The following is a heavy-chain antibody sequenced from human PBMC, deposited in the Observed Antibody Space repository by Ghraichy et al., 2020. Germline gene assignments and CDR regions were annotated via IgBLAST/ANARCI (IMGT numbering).Heavy chain of an antibody. D-gene: IGHD1-26*01. CDR2: IYYSGST. V-gene: IGHV4-31*03. Sequence: SETLSLTCTVSGGSISSGGYYWSWIRQHPGKGLEWIGYIYYSGSTYYNPSLKSRVTISVDTSKNQFSLKLSSVTAADTAVYYCARGDYWELLRFDYWGQGTLVTVSS. J-gene: IGHJ4*02. CDR1: GGSISSGGYY. CDR3: ARGDYWELLRFDY.